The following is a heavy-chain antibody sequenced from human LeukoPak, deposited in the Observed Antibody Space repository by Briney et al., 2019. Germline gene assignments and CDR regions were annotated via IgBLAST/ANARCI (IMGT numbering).Heavy chain of an antibody. CDR2: ISDTGTT. CDR1: GGSINSRNNY. V-gene: IGHV4-39*01. CDR3: ARRNYPYYFDY. D-gene: IGHD1-7*01. Sequence: PSETLSLTCTVSGGSINSRNNYWGWIRQPPGKGLEWIDIISDTGTTYYSPSPKSRLTISGDTSKNQFSLTLSSVTAADTAVYYCARRNYPYYFDYWGQGTLVTVSS. J-gene: IGHJ4*02.